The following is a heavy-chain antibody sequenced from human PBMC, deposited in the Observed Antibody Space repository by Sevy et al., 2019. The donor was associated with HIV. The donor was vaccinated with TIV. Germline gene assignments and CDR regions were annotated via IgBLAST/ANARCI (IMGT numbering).Heavy chain of an antibody. CDR3: ARDPGRYYGSGSYQPDDY. CDR1: GGSISSYY. Sequence: SETLSLTCTVSGGSISSYYWSWIRQPAGKGLEWIGRIYTSGSTNYNPSLKSRVTMSVDTSKNQFSLKLSSVTAADTAVYYCARDPGRYYGSGSYQPDDYWGQRTLVTVSS. V-gene: IGHV4-4*07. D-gene: IGHD3-10*01. CDR2: IYTSGST. J-gene: IGHJ4*02.